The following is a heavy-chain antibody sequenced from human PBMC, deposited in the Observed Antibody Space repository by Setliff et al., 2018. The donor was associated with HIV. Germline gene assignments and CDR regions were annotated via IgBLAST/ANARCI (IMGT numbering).Heavy chain of an antibody. CDR1: GAPISSGSYY. CDR3: ARFTSGWYGQY. J-gene: IGHJ4*02. V-gene: IGHV4-39*07. Sequence: SETLSLTCTVSGAPISSGSYYWGWIRQPPGKGLEWIGNIFYTGNTYYTSSLKSRVTISVDTSKNQFSLKLSSVTAADTAVYYCARFTSGWYGQYWGQGTLVTVSS. CDR2: IFYTGNT. D-gene: IGHD6-19*01.